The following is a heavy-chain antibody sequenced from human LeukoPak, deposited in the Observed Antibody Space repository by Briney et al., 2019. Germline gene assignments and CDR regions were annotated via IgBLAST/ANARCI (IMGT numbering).Heavy chain of an antibody. CDR2: IYYSGST. V-gene: IGHV4-4*02. CDR1: GVSINNSHW. D-gene: IGHD3-10*01. J-gene: IGHJ4*02. CDR3: ARRRVTMVRGVRLYFDY. Sequence: PSETLSLTCAVSGVSINNSHWWSWVRQSPTKGLEWIGEIYYSGSTNYNPSLKSRVTLSVDKSKNQFSLKLSSVTAADTAVYYCARRRVTMVRGVRLYFDYWGQGTLVTVSS.